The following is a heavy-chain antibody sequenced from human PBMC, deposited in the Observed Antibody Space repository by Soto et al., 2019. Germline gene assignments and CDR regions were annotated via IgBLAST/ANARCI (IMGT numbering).Heavy chain of an antibody. CDR1: GFTFSSYG. Sequence: GGSLRLSCAASGFTFSSYGMHWVRQAPGKGLEWVAVISYDGSNKYYADSVKGRFTISRDNSKNTLYLQMNSLRAEDTAVYYCAKDLYDFPPYYYGMDVWGQGTTVTVSS. CDR2: ISYDGSNK. J-gene: IGHJ6*02. D-gene: IGHD3-3*01. V-gene: IGHV3-30*18. CDR3: AKDLYDFPPYYYGMDV.